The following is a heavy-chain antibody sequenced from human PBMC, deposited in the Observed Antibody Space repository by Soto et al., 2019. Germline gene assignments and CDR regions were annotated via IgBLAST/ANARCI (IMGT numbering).Heavy chain of an antibody. CDR1: GGSISSYY. V-gene: IGHV4-59*12. D-gene: IGHD3-22*01. CDR3: AGSGYYHNSGMDV. CDR2: IYYSGST. Sequence: PSETLSLTCTVSGGSISSYYWSWIRLPPGKGLEWIGYIYYSGSTNYNPSLKSRVTISVDRSKNQFSLKLSSVTAADTAVYYCAGSGYYHNSGMDVWRQGTTVTVSS. J-gene: IGHJ6*02.